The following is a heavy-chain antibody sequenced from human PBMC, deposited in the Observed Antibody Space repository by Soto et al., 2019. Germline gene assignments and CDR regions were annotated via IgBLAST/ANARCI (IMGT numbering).Heavy chain of an antibody. CDR2: ISAHNGNT. Sequence: QVHLVQSGAEVTKPGASVKVSCKGSGYTFTSYGITWVRQAPGQGLEWMGWISAHNGNTDYAHKLQGRVTVTRDTSTSTAYMELRSLRADDTAVYYCARGRYGDYGGQGALVTVSS. V-gene: IGHV1-18*01. CDR3: ARGRYGDY. D-gene: IGHD1-1*01. CDR1: GYTFTSYG. J-gene: IGHJ4*02.